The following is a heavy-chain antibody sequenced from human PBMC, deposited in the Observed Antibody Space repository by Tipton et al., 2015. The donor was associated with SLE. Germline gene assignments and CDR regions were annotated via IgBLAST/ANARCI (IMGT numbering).Heavy chain of an antibody. J-gene: IGHJ3*01. CDR3: ARDTHSGRRSDQ. CDR1: GFTFSNAW. V-gene: IGHV3-15*01. Sequence: SLRLSCAASGFTFSNAWMSWVRQAPGKGLEWVGRIKSKTDGGTTDYAAPVKGRFTISRDDSKNIVYLEINSLKTEDTAVYYCARDTHSGRRSDQWGQGTMVTVSS. CDR2: IKSKTDGGTT. D-gene: IGHD1-26*01.